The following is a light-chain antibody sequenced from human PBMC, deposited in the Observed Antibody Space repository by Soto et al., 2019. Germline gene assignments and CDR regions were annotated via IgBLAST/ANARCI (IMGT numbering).Light chain of an antibody. V-gene: IGKV3-20*01. J-gene: IGKJ4*01. CDR2: GES. Sequence: EIVLTQSPATLSMSPGERVTLSCRASQSVSSNLAWYQQKPAQAPRLLVYGESSRATGIPDRFSGSGCGTDFTLTISRLEPQDFAVYYCQQYGSSHPLTFGGGTKVDIK. CDR1: QSVSSN. CDR3: QQYGSSHPLT.